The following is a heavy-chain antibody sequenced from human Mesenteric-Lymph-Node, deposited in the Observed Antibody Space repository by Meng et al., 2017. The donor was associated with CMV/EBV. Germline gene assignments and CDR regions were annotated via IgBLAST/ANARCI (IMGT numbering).Heavy chain of an antibody. V-gene: IGHV3-33*01. D-gene: IGHD6-19*01. CDR1: GLTFRNHG. J-gene: IGHJ4*02. CDR3: ATGIEVALDY. Sequence: LSWAVCGLTFRNHGMDWVRQAPGKGLEWVAVIWYDGSKTHYGDSVRGRFTISRDNSKNMLYMEMTNLRAEDTAVYYCATGIEVALDYWGQGTLVTVSS. CDR2: IWYDGSKT.